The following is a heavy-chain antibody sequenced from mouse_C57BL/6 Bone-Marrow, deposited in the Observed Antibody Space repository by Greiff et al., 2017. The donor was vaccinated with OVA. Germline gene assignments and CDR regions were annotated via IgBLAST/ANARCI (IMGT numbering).Heavy chain of an antibody. Sequence: EVKLQESGPGLVKPSQSLSLTCSVTGYSITSGYYWNWIRQFPGNKLEWMGYISYDGSNNYNPSLKNRISITRDTSKNQFFLKLNSVTTEDTATYYCARFYYYGSSFHWYFDVWGTGTTVTVSS. CDR1: GYSITSGYY. CDR2: ISYDGSN. V-gene: IGHV3-6*01. J-gene: IGHJ1*03. CDR3: ARFYYYGSSFHWYFDV. D-gene: IGHD1-1*01.